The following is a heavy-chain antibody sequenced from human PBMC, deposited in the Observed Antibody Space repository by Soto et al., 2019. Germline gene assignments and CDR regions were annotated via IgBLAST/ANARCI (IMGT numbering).Heavy chain of an antibody. CDR2: IWYDGSNK. CDR3: ARADSLGSHYYYGMDV. Sequence: QVQLVESGGGVVQPGRSLRLSCAASGVTFSSYGMHWVRQAPGKGLEWVAVIWYDGSNKYYADSVKGRFTISRDNSKNALYLQMNSLRAEDMAVYYCARADSLGSHYYYGMDVWGQGTTVTVSS. J-gene: IGHJ6*02. D-gene: IGHD3-22*01. V-gene: IGHV3-33*01. CDR1: GVTFSSYG.